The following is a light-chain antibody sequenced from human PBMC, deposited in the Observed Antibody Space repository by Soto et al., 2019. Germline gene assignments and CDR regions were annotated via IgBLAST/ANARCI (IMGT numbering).Light chain of an antibody. CDR1: QNILYNSISKNY. CDR3: QQYYSTPPT. V-gene: IGKV4-1*01. Sequence: DIVMTQSPDSLAVSLGERATINCKASQNILYNSISKNYLAGYQQKPGQPPKLLIYWASTRESGVPDRFSGSGSGTDFTLTISSLQAEDVAVYYCQQYYSTPPTFGQGTKVEIK. CDR2: WAS. J-gene: IGKJ1*01.